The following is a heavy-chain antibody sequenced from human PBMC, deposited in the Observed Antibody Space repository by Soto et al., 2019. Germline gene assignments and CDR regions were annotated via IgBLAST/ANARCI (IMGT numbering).Heavy chain of an antibody. D-gene: IGHD6-6*01. V-gene: IGHV3-23*01. CDR2: ISGSGGST. CDR1: GFTFSSYA. CDR3: AKEGQQLVSDY. Sequence: XGSLIHSCAASGFTFSSYAMSWVRQAPGKGLEWVSAISGSGGSTYYADSVKGRFTISRDNSKNTLYLQMNSLRAEDTAVYYCAKEGQQLVSDYWGQGTLVTVSS. J-gene: IGHJ4*02.